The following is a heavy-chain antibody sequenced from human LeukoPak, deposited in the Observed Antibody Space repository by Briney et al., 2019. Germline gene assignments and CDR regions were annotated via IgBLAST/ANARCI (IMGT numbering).Heavy chain of an antibody. V-gene: IGHV3-23*01. D-gene: IGHD3-10*01. CDR2: MTSSGRTP. Sequence: PGGSLRLSCEASGFTFNTHAMSWVRQAPGKGVEWVASMTSSGRTPYYTDSVKGRFTISRDNSKNTLYLQMNSLRGEDTAVYYCAKDRPNFYQTSGSYYKIKGDFWGQGSLVTVSS. CDR3: AKDRPNFYQTSGSYYKIKGDF. CDR1: GFTFNTHA. J-gene: IGHJ4*02.